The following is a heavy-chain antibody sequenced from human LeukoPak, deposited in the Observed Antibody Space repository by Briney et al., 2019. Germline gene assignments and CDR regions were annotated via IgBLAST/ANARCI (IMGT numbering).Heavy chain of an antibody. Sequence: SETLSLTCTVSGGSISSGGYYWSWIRQHPGKGLEWIGYIYYSGSAYYNPSLKSRVTISVDTSENQAYLKLSSVTAADTAVYYCARVHYGSATKEEYWGQGTVVTVSS. J-gene: IGHJ4*02. V-gene: IGHV4-31*03. CDR1: GGSISSGGYY. D-gene: IGHD3-10*01. CDR2: IYYSGSA. CDR3: ARVHYGSATKEEY.